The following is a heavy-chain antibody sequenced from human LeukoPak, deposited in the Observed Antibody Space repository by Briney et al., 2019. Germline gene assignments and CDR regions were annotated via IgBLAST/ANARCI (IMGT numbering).Heavy chain of an antibody. J-gene: IGHJ5*02. Sequence: ASVKVSCKASGDTFTAYYMHWVRQAPGQGLEWMGWINPNNSATNYGQKFQGRITMTRDTSISTAYMELSRLTSGDTAVYYCARDYGGHWFDPWGQGTLVTVSS. V-gene: IGHV1-2*02. D-gene: IGHD4/OR15-4a*01. CDR1: GDTFTAYY. CDR2: INPNNSAT. CDR3: ARDYGGHWFDP.